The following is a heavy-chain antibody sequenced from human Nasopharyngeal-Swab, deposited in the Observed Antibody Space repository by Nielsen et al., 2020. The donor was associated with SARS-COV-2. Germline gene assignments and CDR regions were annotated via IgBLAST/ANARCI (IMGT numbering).Heavy chain of an antibody. Sequence: WIRQPPGKGLEWIGYIYYSGSTYYNPSLKSRVTISADTSKNQFSLKLISVTAADTAVYYCARAYRGITMIVGVFEYFDYWGQGTLVTVSS. J-gene: IGHJ4*02. CDR2: IYYSGST. V-gene: IGHV4-30-4*01. D-gene: IGHD3-22*01. CDR3: ARAYRGITMIVGVFEYFDY.